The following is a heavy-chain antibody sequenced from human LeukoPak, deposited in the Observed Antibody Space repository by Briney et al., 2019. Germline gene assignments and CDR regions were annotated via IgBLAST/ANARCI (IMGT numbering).Heavy chain of an antibody. V-gene: IGHV3-23*01. CDR3: GCSFGGYTRFHF. D-gene: IGHD5-12*01. J-gene: IGHJ4*02. CDR2: ISGSGGST. Sequence: GGSLRLSCAASGFIFSSHAMTWVGQVPGKGLEWVSAISGSGGSTYYADSVKGRFTISRDNSKNTLYPQMDSLRDEDTAVYYCGCSFGGYTRFHFWGQGTLVTVSS. CDR1: GFIFSSHA.